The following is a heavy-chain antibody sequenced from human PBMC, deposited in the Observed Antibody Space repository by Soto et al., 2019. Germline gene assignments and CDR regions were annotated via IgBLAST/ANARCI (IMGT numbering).Heavy chain of an antibody. CDR2: ISGSGGST. V-gene: IGHV3-23*01. Sequence: EVQLLESGGGLVQPGGSLRLSCAASGFTFSSYAMSWVRQAPGKGLEWVSAISGSGGSTYYADSVKGRFTISRDNSKNTLYLQMNSLRAEDTAVYYCANSKRCGYYWGDAFDIWGQGTMVTVSS. D-gene: IGHD3-3*01. CDR1: GFTFSSYA. CDR3: ANSKRCGYYWGDAFDI. J-gene: IGHJ3*02.